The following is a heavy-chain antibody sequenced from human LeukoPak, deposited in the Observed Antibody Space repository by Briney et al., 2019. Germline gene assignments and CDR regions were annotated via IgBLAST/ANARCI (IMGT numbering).Heavy chain of an antibody. CDR3: ARRGQKSGYPSYFDY. V-gene: IGHV3-30*03. CDR2: VSYDGDDE. CDR1: GFTFSTFG. J-gene: IGHJ4*02. D-gene: IGHD5-18*01. Sequence: GGSLRLSCVASGFTFSTFGIHWVRQAPGKGLECVAFVSYDGDDEYYSDSVKGRFTVSRDNSKNTVYLQMNSLRSDDTAVYYCARRGQKSGYPSYFDYWGQGTLVTVSS.